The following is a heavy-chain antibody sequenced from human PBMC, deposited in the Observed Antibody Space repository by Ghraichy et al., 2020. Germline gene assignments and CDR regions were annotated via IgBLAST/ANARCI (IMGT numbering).Heavy chain of an antibody. J-gene: IGHJ4*02. D-gene: IGHD2-15*01. CDR2: IKSDGSST. CDR3: AREYCSGGRCYYGTGGSHFDY. Sequence: GGSLRLSCAASGFTLSNYWMHWVRQAPGRGLVWVSRIKSDGSSTIYADSVKGRFTISRDNAKNTLYLQMNSLRAEDTAVYYCAREYCSGGRCYYGTGGSHFDYWGQGTLVNVSS. CDR1: GFTLSNYW. V-gene: IGHV3-74*01.